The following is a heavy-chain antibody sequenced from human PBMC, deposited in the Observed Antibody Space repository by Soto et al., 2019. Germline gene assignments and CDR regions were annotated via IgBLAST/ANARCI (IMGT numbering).Heavy chain of an antibody. V-gene: IGHV4-59*01. J-gene: IGHJ3*02. CDR2: IYYSGST. Sequence: SETLSLTCTVSGGSISSYYWSWIRQPPGKGLEWIGYIYYSGSTNYNPSLKSRVTISVDTSKNQFSLKLSSVTAADTAVYYCARDSRDYGSAFDIWGQGTMVTVSS. D-gene: IGHD4-17*01. CDR3: ARDSRDYGSAFDI. CDR1: GGSISSYY.